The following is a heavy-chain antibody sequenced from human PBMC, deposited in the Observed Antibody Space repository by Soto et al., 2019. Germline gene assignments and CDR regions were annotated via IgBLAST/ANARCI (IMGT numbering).Heavy chain of an antibody. D-gene: IGHD2-21*02. V-gene: IGHV1-8*01. Sequence: QVQLVQSGAEVKKPGASVKVSCKASGYTFTTYDIYWVRQATGQGLEWMGWMNPNSGNTGYAQKFQGRVTMPRNTSIRTADRELSSLRSDDTAVYYCARRTTAWSAADYWGQGTLVTVSS. J-gene: IGHJ4*02. CDR2: MNPNSGNT. CDR1: GYTFTTYD. CDR3: ARRTTAWSAADY.